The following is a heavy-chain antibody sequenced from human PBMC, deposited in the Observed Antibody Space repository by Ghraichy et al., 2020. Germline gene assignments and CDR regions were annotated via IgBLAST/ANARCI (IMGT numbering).Heavy chain of an antibody. J-gene: IGHJ4*02. CDR3: AHSDPKWLQWGSSDYFDY. D-gene: IGHD3-22*01. V-gene: IGHV2-5*02. Sequence: SGPTLVKPTQTLTLTCTFSGFSLSTSGVGVGWIRQPPGKALEWLALIYWDDDKRYSPSLKSRLTITKDTSKNQVVLTMTNMDPVDTATYYCAHSDPKWLQWGSSDYFDYWGQGTLVTVSS. CDR2: IYWDDDK. CDR1: GFSLSTSGVG.